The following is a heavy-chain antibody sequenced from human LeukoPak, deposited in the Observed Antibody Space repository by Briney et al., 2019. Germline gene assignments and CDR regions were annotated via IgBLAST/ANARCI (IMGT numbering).Heavy chain of an antibody. D-gene: IGHD5-18*01. J-gene: IGHJ4*02. V-gene: IGHV3-23*01. CDR2: INGSGGRT. Sequence: GGSLRLSCAASGFTFSSYAMSWVRQAPGKGLEWVSGINGSGGRTYYADSVKGRFTISRDNSKNTLYLQMNSLRAEDTAVYYCAKARLPFDYWGQGTLVTVSS. CDR1: GFTFSSYA. CDR3: AKARLPFDY.